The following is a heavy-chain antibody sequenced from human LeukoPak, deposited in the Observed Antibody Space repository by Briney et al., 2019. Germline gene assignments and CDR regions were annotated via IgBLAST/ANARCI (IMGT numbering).Heavy chain of an antibody. CDR3: ARDTADTAMVPSVDY. J-gene: IGHJ4*02. CDR1: GFTFGSYS. Sequence: PGGSLRLSCAASGFTFGSYSMNWVRQAPGKGLEWVSSISSSSSYIYYADSVKGRFTISRDNAKNSLYLQMNSLRAEDTAVYYCARDTADTAMVPSVDYWGQGTLVTVSS. V-gene: IGHV3-21*01. CDR2: ISSSSSYI. D-gene: IGHD5-18*01.